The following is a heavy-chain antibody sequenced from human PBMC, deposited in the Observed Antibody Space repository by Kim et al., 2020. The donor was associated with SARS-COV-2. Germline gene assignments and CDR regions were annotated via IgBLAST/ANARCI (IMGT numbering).Heavy chain of an antibody. CDR2: ISGNSGSI. V-gene: IGHV3-9*01. D-gene: IGHD1-26*01. CDR3: AKVLGYSRSSFDS. Sequence: GGSLRLSCAASGFTFDSYAMRWVRQAPGKGLEWVSAISGNSGSIDYADSVKGRFTISRDNSKNSLYLQMNSLRAEDTALYYCAKVLGYSRSSFDSWGLGT. CDR1: GFTFDSYA. J-gene: IGHJ4*02.